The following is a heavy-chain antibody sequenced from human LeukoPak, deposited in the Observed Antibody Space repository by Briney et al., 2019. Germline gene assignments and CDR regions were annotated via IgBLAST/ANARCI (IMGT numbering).Heavy chain of an antibody. V-gene: IGHV4-61*02. CDR1: GDSISSDTYY. D-gene: IGHD3-16*02. CDR3: AREQNVILVPVGIPNSFDL. CDR2: ISRSGST. J-gene: IGHJ5*02. Sequence: SETLPLTCTVSGDSISSDTYYWTWIRQPAGKGLEWIGRISRSGSTNYNPSLKRRVTISVDTSKNQFSLGLRSVAAADTAVYYCAREQNVILVPVGIPNSFDLWGQGTLVTVSS.